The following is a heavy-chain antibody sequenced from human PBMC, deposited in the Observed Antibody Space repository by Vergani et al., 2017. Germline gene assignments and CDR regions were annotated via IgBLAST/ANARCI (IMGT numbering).Heavy chain of an antibody. CDR1: GYSFSRNW. CDR2: IYPGNSET. D-gene: IGHD3/OR15-3a*01. J-gene: IGHJ6*03. Sequence: EVYLEQSGAAVKKPGESLEISCKGSGYSFSRNWIAWVRERPGQGLEGMGMIYPGNSETRNNPSFRGQVAMSVDKSISTTYLQWSSLKPSNSAMYYCARVYCRGMSCAGTDYFYHIDVWGKGTTVTVS. V-gene: IGHV5-51*03. CDR3: ARVYCRGMSCAGTDYFYHIDV.